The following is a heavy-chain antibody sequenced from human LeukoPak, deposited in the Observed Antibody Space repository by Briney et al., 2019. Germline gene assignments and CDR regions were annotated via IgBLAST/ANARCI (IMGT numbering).Heavy chain of an antibody. Sequence: SQTLSLTCTVSGGSISSGGYYWSWIRQPPGKGLEWIGYIYHSGSTYYNPSLKSRVTISVDTSKNQFSLKLSSVTAADTAVYYCARPLVPDDDYRPGEDAFDIWGQGTMVTVSS. CDR1: GGSISSGGYY. J-gene: IGHJ3*02. CDR3: ARPLVPDDDYRPGEDAFDI. V-gene: IGHV4-30-2*01. D-gene: IGHD4-11*01. CDR2: IYHSGST.